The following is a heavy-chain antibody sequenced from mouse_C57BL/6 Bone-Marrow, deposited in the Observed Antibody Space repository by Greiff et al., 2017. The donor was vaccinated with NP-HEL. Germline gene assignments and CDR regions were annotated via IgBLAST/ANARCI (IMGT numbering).Heavy chain of an antibody. CDR3: ARWTTVVPHWYFDV. CDR1: GYTFTSYD. D-gene: IGHD1-1*01. CDR2: IYPRDGST. Sequence: QVQLQQSGPELVKPGASVKLSCKASGYTFTSYDINWVKQRPGQGLEWIGWIYPRDGSTKYNEKFKGKATLTVDTSSSTAYMELHSLTSDDSAVYFCARWTTVVPHWYFDVWGTGTTVTVSS. V-gene: IGHV1-85*01. J-gene: IGHJ1*03.